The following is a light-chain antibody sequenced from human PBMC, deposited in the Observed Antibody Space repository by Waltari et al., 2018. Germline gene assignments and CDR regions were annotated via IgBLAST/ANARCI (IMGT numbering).Light chain of an antibody. V-gene: IGKV1-27*01. J-gene: IGKJ1*01. CDR1: QGISSY. Sequence: DIQLTQSPSSLSASVGDRVTITCRVSQGISSYLNWYRQKPGKVPKLLIYSASNLQSGVPSRFSGSGSGTDFTLTISRLEPEDFAVYYCQHYVRLPVTFGQGTKVEIK. CDR3: QHYVRLPVT. CDR2: SAS.